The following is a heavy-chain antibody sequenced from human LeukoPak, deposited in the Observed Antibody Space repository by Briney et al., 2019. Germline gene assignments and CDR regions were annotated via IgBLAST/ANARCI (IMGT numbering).Heavy chain of an antibody. CDR3: ARDLILTITMIVVVITFFDY. Sequence: GGSLRLSCAASGFTVSSNYMSWVRQAPGKGLEWVSVIYSGGSTYYADSVKGRFTISRHNSKNTLYLQMNSLRAEDTAVYYCARDLILTITMIVVVITFFDYWGQGTLVTVSS. V-gene: IGHV3-53*04. CDR2: IYSGGST. D-gene: IGHD3-22*01. CDR1: GFTVSSNY. J-gene: IGHJ4*02.